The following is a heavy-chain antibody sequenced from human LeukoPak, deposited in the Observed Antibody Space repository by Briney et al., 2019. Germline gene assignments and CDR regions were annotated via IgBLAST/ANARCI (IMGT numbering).Heavy chain of an antibody. J-gene: IGHJ4*02. D-gene: IGHD3-10*01. CDR2: ISGSGGST. V-gene: IGHV3-23*01. CDR3: AKDNGSGSYLDY. Sequence: GGSLRLSCAASGFTFSSYAMSWVRQAPGKGLEWVSAISGSGGSTYYADSVKGRFTISRENSKNTRYLQMNSLRAEDTAVYYCAKDNGSGSYLDYWGQGTLVTVSS. CDR1: GFTFSSYA.